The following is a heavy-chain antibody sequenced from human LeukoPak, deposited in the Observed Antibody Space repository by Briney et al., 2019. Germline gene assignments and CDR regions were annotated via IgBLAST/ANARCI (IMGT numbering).Heavy chain of an antibody. D-gene: IGHD3-10*01. CDR1: GGSVSSGGYS. V-gene: IGHV4-30-2*01. Sequence: SQTLSLTCAVSGGSVSSGGYSWSWIRQPPGKGLEWVGYIYHSGSTYYNPSLKSRVTISVDRSKNQFSLKLSSVTAADTAVYYCARVIYYGSGRYWGKKWYFDNWGQGTLVTVSS. J-gene: IGHJ4*02. CDR2: IYHSGST. CDR3: ARVIYYGSGRYWGKKWYFDN.